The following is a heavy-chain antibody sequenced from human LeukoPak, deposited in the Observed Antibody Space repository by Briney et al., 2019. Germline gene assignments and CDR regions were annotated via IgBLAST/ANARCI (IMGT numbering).Heavy chain of an antibody. CDR2: ISYDGSNK. CDR1: GFIFSNYG. Sequence: TGGSLRLSCAASGFIFSNYGMHWVRQAPGKGLEWVAVISYDGSNKFYGDSVKGRFTISRDNSKNMLYLQMNSLRAEDTAVYYCEKELRGYSYGEHGGQGILVTVSS. V-gene: IGHV3-30*18. CDR3: EKELRGYSYGEH. J-gene: IGHJ1*01. D-gene: IGHD5-18*01.